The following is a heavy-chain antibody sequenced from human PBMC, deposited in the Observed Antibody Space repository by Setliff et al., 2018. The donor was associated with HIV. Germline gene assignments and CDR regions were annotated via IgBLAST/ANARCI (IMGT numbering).Heavy chain of an antibody. CDR2: ITSTGSTI. J-gene: IGHJ5*02. Sequence: GGSLRLSCAASGFTFSDCSMNWVRQAPGKGLEWISYITSTGSTIFYADSVKGRFTISRDNSKNTLYLQVNSLRAEDTAVYYCAKGGFGVPVAYATPLSWGQGTLVTVSS. D-gene: IGHD6-19*01. CDR1: GFTFSDCS. CDR3: AKGGFGVPVAYATPLS. V-gene: IGHV3-48*01.